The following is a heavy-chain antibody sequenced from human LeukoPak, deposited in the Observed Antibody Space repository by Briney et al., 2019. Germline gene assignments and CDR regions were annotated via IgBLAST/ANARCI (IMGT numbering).Heavy chain of an antibody. J-gene: IGHJ6*03. Sequence: GGSLRLSCAASGFTFSSYAMHWVRQAPGKGLEWVAVISYDGSNKYYADSVKGRFTISRDNSKNTLYLQMNSLRAEDTAVYYCARDGGSGWFRSYYYYMDVWGKGTTVTVSS. V-gene: IGHV3-30-3*01. D-gene: IGHD6-19*01. CDR2: ISYDGSNK. CDR1: GFTFSSYA. CDR3: ARDGGSGWFRSYYYYMDV.